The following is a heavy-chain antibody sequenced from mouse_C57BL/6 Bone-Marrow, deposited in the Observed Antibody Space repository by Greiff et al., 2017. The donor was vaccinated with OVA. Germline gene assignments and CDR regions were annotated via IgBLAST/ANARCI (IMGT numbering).Heavy chain of an antibody. Sequence: EVKLMESGGDLVKPGGSLKLSCAASGFTFSSYGMSWVRQTPDKSLEWVATISSGGSYTYYPDSVKGRFTISSDNAKNTLYLQMSSLKSEDTAMYYCARPLEVYYAMDYWGQGTSVTVSS. CDR3: ARPLEVYYAMDY. CDR1: GFTFSSYG. CDR2: ISSGGSYT. V-gene: IGHV5-6*01. J-gene: IGHJ4*01.